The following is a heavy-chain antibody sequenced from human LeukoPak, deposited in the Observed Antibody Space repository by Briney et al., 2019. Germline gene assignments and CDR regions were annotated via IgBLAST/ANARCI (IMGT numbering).Heavy chain of an antibody. CDR3: ARGYGDWGY. Sequence: GESLRLSCAASGFTFSNHSMNWVRQAPGKGLEWISYISSSSSTISYADSVKGRFTISRDNAKNSLYLQMNSLRGEDTAVYYCARGYGDWGYWGQGTLVTVSS. D-gene: IGHD4-17*01. J-gene: IGHJ4*02. V-gene: IGHV3-48*01. CDR2: ISSSSSTI. CDR1: GFTFSNHS.